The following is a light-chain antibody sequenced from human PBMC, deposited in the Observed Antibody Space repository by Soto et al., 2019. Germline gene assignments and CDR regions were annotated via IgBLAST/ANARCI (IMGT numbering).Light chain of an antibody. CDR2: LEGSGSY. Sequence: QSVLTQSSSASASLGSSVKLTCTLSSGHSSYIIAWHQQQPGKAPRYLMKLEGSGSYNKGSGVPDRFSGSSSGADRYLIISNLQFEDEADYYCETWDFNTRVFGGGTKLTVL. CDR3: ETWDFNTRV. J-gene: IGLJ3*02. V-gene: IGLV4-60*02. CDR1: SGHSSYI.